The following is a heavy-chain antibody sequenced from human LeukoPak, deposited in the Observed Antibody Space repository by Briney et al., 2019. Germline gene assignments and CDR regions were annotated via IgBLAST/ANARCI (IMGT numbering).Heavy chain of an antibody. CDR1: GGSISSYY. CDR3: AGRMDYDYVRGSYPDAFDI. D-gene: IGHD3-16*01. CDR2: IYYSGST. V-gene: IGHV4-39*01. Sequence: PSETLSLTCTVSGGSISSYYWGWIRQPPGKGLEWIGSIYYSGSTYYNPSLKSRVTISVDTSKNQFSLKLSSVTAADTAVYYCAGRMDYDYVRGSYPDAFDIWGQGTMVTVSS. J-gene: IGHJ3*02.